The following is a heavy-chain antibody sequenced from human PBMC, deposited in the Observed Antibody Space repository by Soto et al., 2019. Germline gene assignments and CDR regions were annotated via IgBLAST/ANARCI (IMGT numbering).Heavy chain of an antibody. CDR2: MFYSGST. V-gene: IGHV4-31*03. J-gene: IGHJ4*02. CDR3: ARDNGYGHFDS. D-gene: IGHD5-12*01. CDR1: GASISSGRSY. Sequence: SETLSLTCTVSGASISSGRSYWSWIRQHPGKGLEWIGYMFYSGSTYYHPSLKSRVNISADTSKNQFSLRLTSVTPADTAVYYCARDNGYGHFDSWGQGTLVTV.